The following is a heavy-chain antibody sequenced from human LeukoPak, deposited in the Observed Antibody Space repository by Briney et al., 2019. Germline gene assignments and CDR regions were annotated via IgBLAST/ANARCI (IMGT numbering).Heavy chain of an antibody. CDR3: ARRIGTTPNWFDP. D-gene: IGHD1-7*01. J-gene: IGHJ5*02. Sequence: SETLSLTCTVSGGSISNYYGNWIRQPPGKGLEWIGNIYYSGSTNCNPSLKSRVTISVDTSKNQFSLKLNSVTAADTAVYFCARRIGTTPNWFDPSGQGILVTVSS. CDR1: GGSISNYY. V-gene: IGHV4-59*01. CDR2: IYYSGST.